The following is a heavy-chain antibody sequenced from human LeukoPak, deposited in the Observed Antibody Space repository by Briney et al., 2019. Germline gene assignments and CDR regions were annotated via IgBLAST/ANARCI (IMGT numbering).Heavy chain of an antibody. Sequence: ASVKVSCKASGYTFTGYYMHWVRQAPGQGLEWMGWINPNSGGTNYAQKFQGRVTMTRDTSISTAYMELSRLRSDDTAVYYCARGGSYGWVYYYYYMDVWGEGTTVTVSS. CDR3: ARGGSYGWVYYYYYMDV. V-gene: IGHV1-2*02. D-gene: IGHD1-26*01. CDR1: GYTFTGYY. CDR2: INPNSGGT. J-gene: IGHJ6*03.